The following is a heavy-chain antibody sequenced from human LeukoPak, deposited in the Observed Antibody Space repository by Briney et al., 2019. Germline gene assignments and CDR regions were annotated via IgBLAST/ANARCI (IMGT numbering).Heavy chain of an antibody. CDR2: INAGNGNT. Sequence: GASVNVSCKASGYTFTSYAMHWVRQAPGQRLEWMGWINAGNGNTKYSQKFQGRVTITRDTSASTAYMELSSLRSEDTAVYYCARAQEPLYYYGSGSYWPPFQHWGQGTLVTVSS. V-gene: IGHV1-3*01. CDR1: GYTFTSYA. D-gene: IGHD3-10*01. J-gene: IGHJ1*01. CDR3: ARAQEPLYYYGSGSYWPPFQH.